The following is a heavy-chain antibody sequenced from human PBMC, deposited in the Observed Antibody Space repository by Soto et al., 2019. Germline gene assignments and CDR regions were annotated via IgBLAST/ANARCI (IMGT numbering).Heavy chain of an antibody. CDR1: GGSILSSNL. CDR2: IYHSGST. V-gene: IGHV4-4*03. Sequence: PPETQSRTYPVPGGSILSSNLWSCVRQPPGKGLELIGEIYHSGSTNYNPSHKSRVTKSVDKSKNQFSLKLSSVTDADTAVYYRARVSLGATQTDDYWGQGTLVTVSS. J-gene: IGHJ4*02. CDR3: ARVSLGATQTDDY. D-gene: IGHD1-26*01.